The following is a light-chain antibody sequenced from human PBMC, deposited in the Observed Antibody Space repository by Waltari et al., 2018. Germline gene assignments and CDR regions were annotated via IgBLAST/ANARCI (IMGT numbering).Light chain of an antibody. J-gene: IGKJ4*01. CDR3: MQALQLPVT. Sequence: DIVMIQSPLSLPVTPGATASISFRSGQSLLQTNGYNYLDWYLQKPGQSPQLLIYLGSNRASGVPDRFSGSGSGTDFTLKISRVEAEDVGVYYCMQALQLPVTFGGGTKVEIK. CDR1: QSLLQTNGYNY. V-gene: IGKV2-28*01. CDR2: LGS.